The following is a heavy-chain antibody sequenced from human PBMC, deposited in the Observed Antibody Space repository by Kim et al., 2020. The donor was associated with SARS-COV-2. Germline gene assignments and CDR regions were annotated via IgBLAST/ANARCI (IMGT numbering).Heavy chain of an antibody. J-gene: IGHJ4*02. Sequence: ADSVKGRFTISRDNAKNSLYLQMNSLRAEDTAVYYCARDREWELLYIFDYWGQGTLVTVSS. V-gene: IGHV3-21*01. CDR3: ARDREWELLYIFDY. D-gene: IGHD1-26*01.